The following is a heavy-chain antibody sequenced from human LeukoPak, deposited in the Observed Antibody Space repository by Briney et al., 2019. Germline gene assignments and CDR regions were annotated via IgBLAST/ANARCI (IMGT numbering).Heavy chain of an antibody. Sequence: PSETLSLTCTVSGASISTYYWTWIRQPAGKGPEWIGRIHTSGSTNYNPSLKSRVNMSVDTSKNQFSLKLKSVSAADTAVYYCARVTDPRYNWFDPWGQGTLVTVSS. CDR3: ARVTDPRYNWFDP. D-gene: IGHD2-21*02. CDR2: IHTSGST. CDR1: GASISTYY. V-gene: IGHV4-4*07. J-gene: IGHJ5*02.